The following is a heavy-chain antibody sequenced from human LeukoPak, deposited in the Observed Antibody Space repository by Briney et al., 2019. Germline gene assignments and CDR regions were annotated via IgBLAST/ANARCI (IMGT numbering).Heavy chain of an antibody. CDR1: GFTFSSYA. V-gene: IGHV3-23*01. CDR2: ISGSGGST. D-gene: IGHD2-15*01. Sequence: PGGSLRLSCAASGFTFSSYAMSWVRQDPGKGLEWVSAISGSGGSTYYADSVKGRFTISRDNSKNTLYLQMNSLRAEDTAVYYCAKERDIVVVVAATLDYWGQGTLVTVSS. CDR3: AKERDIVVVVAATLDY. J-gene: IGHJ4*02.